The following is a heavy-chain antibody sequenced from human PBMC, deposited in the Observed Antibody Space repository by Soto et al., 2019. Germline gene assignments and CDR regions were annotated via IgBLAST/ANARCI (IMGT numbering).Heavy chain of an antibody. Sequence: LXIXCKGSGYIFTSXCISWVRHMPGKCLEWMGRIDPSDSYTNYSPFFQGNVTISAEKSIITAYLQCSSLKASDNAMYYCAIPLGYYDSSGYSSYDAFDIWGQGTLV. CDR2: IDPSDSYT. V-gene: IGHV5-10-1*01. J-gene: IGHJ3*02. D-gene: IGHD3-22*01. CDR1: GYIFTSXC. CDR3: AIPLGYYDSSGYSSYDAFDI.